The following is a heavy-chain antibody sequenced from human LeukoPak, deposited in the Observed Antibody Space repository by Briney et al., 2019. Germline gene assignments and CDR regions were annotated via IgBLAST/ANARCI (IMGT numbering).Heavy chain of an antibody. D-gene: IGHD2-15*01. CDR3: AKGPAVVAWYYFDY. CDR1: GFTFSSYG. J-gene: IGHJ4*02. CDR2: ISYDGSNK. Sequence: GRSLRLSCAASGFTFSSYGMHWVRQAPGKGLEWVAVISYDGSNKYYADSVEGRFTISRDNSKNTLYLQMNSLRAEDTAVYYCAKGPAVVAWYYFDYWGQGTLVTVSS. V-gene: IGHV3-30*18.